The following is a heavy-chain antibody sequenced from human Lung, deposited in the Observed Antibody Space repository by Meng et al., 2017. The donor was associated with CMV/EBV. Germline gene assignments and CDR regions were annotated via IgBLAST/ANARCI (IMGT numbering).Heavy chain of an antibody. V-gene: IGHV3-30*02. CDR2: IRHDGTNK. CDR3: AKDLLLFGGANAYFDY. CDR1: GFTFDNYG. J-gene: IGHJ4*02. D-gene: IGHD3-16*01. Sequence: GESLKISCAASGFTFDNYGMHWVRQTPGKGLEWVAFIRHDGTNKYYGDSVKGRFTISRDNSKNTVYLQMNSLRPEETAIYYCAKDLLLFGGANAYFDYWGQGTLVXVSS.